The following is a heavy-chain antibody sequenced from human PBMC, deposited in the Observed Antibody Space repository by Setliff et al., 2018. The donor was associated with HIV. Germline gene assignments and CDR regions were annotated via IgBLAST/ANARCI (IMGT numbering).Heavy chain of an antibody. Sequence: SETLSLTCTVSGGSISSHYWSWIRQPPGKGLEWIGSIYYSGRTNYNPSLKSRVTISVDTSKNQFSLKLSSVTAADTAVYYCAKPSRGGIGYWGQGTLVTVSS. CDR3: AKPSRGGIGY. J-gene: IGHJ4*02. CDR2: IYYSGRT. CDR1: GGSISSHY. D-gene: IGHD3-16*01. V-gene: IGHV4-59*11.